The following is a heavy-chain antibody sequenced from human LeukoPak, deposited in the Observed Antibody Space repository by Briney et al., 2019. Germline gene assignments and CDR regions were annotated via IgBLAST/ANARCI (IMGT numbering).Heavy chain of an antibody. CDR3: ASQYYGLGSYYYGMDV. D-gene: IGHD3-10*01. J-gene: IGHJ6*04. CDR1: GGSISSYY. V-gene: IGHV4-59*01. CDR2: IYYSGST. Sequence: SETLSLTCTVSGGSISSYYWSWIRQPPGKGLEWIGYIYYSGSTNYNPSLKSRVTISVDTSKNQFSLKLSSVTAADTAVYYCASQYYGLGSYYYGMDVWGKGTTVTVSS.